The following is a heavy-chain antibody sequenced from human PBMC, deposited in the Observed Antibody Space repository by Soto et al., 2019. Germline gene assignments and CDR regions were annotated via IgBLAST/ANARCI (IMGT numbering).Heavy chain of an antibody. D-gene: IGHD3-22*01. CDR1: GYSFTSYW. V-gene: IGHV5-51*01. CDR2: IYPGDSDT. Sequence: GESLKISCKGSGYSFTSYWIGWVRQMPGKGLEWMGIIYPGDSDTRYSPSFQGQVAISADKSISTAYLQWSSLKASDTAMYYCARHRGGGYYYDSSGLGAFDIWGQGTMVTVSS. CDR3: ARHRGGGYYYDSSGLGAFDI. J-gene: IGHJ3*02.